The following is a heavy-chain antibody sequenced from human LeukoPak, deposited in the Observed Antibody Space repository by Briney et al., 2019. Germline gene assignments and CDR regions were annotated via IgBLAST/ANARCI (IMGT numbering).Heavy chain of an antibody. V-gene: IGHV3-33*01. D-gene: IGHD6-6*01. CDR3: ARVHFSSSPYFAY. Sequence: GGSLRLFCAASGFTFSYYGMHWVRQAPGKGLEWVAVIWYDGSNKYYADCVKGRFTISRVNSKHTLYLQMNSVRAEDTAVYYCARVHFSSSPYFAYWGEGTLVTVS. CDR2: IWYDGSNK. J-gene: IGHJ4*02. CDR1: GFTFSYYG.